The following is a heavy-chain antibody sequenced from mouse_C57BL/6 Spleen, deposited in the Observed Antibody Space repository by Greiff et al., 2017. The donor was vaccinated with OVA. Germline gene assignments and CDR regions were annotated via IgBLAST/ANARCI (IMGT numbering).Heavy chain of an antibody. Sequence: VQLQQSGPELVKPGASVKISCKASGYTFTDYYMNWVKQSHGKSLEWIGDINPNNGGTSYNQKFKGKATLTVDKSSSTAYMELRSLTSEDSAVYYCAQMDYDVGCAYWGQGTLVTVSA. CDR2: INPNNGGT. V-gene: IGHV1-26*01. J-gene: IGHJ3*01. D-gene: IGHD2-4*01. CDR1: GYTFTDYY. CDR3: AQMDYDVGCAY.